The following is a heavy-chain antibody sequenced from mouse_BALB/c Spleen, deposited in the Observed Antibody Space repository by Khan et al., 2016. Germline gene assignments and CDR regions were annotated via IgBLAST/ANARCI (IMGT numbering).Heavy chain of an antibody. Sequence: VQLQQSGPELEKPGASVKISCKASGYSFTGYNMNWVKQSNGKSLEWIGNIVPYYGGTSYNQKFKGKATLTVDKSSSTAYMQLKSLTSDDSAVYYCARGYGNYVKWYFDVWGAGTTVTVSS. CDR2: IVPYYGGT. J-gene: IGHJ1*01. CDR1: GYSFTGYN. V-gene: IGHV1-39*01. D-gene: IGHD2-10*02. CDR3: ARGYGNYVKWYFDV.